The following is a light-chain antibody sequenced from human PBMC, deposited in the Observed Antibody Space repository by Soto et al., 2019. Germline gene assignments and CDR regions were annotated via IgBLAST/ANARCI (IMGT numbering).Light chain of an antibody. CDR1: QSVSSSY. Sequence: EIVLTQSPGTLSLSPGERATLSCRASQSVSSSYLAWYQQKPGQAPRLLIYGASSRATGIPDRFSGSGSGTDFTLTVSRLAPADFAVYYCQQYGSSPTTFGQGTKLEIK. CDR3: QQYGSSPTT. CDR2: GAS. V-gene: IGKV3-20*01. J-gene: IGKJ2*01.